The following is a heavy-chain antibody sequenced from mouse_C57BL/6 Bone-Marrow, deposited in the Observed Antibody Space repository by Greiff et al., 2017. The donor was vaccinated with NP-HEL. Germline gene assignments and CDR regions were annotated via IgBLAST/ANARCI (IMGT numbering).Heavy chain of an antibody. J-gene: IGHJ2*01. CDR2: IYPGSGNT. Sequence: QVQLKESGPELVKPGASVQISCKASGYSFTSYYIHWVKQRPGQGLVWIGWIYPGSGNTRYNEKFKGKATLTADTSSSTAYMQLSSLTSEDSAVYYCARWHSGYWGQGTTLTVSS. V-gene: IGHV1-66*01. CDR3: ARWHSGY. CDR1: GYSFTSYY.